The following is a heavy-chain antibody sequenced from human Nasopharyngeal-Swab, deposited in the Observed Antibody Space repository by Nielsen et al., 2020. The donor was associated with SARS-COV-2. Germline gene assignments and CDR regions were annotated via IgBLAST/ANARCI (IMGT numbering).Heavy chain of an antibody. CDR2: VSGSGGST. V-gene: IGHV3-23*01. CDR3: AKVPEKYYYGSGRGYFDY. Sequence: GGSLRLSCAVSGFTFSSYAMSWVRQAPGKGLEWVSVVSGSGGSTYYADSVKGRFTISRDNSKNTLYLQTNSLRVEDTAVYYCAKVPEKYYYGSGRGYFDYWGQGTLVTVSS. J-gene: IGHJ4*02. CDR1: GFTFSSYA. D-gene: IGHD3-10*01.